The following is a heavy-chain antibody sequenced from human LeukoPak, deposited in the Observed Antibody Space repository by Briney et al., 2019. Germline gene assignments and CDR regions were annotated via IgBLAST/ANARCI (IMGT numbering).Heavy chain of an antibody. CDR2: INHSGST. V-gene: IGHV4-34*01. CDR1: GGSFSGYY. J-gene: IGHJ4*02. CDR3: ARDQDGATFLDY. D-gene: IGHD2/OR15-2a*01. Sequence: SETLSLTCAVYGGSFSGYYWSWIRQPPGKGLEWIGEINHSGSTNYNPSLKSRVTISVDTSKNQFSLKLSSVTAADTAIYYCARDQDGATFLDYWGQGALVTVSS.